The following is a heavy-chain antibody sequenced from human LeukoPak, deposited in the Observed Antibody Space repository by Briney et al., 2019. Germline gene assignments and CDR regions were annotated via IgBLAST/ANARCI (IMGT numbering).Heavy chain of an antibody. CDR1: GFTFSSYA. D-gene: IGHD2-2*01. V-gene: IGHV3-23*01. CDR3: ANGCSSTSCRNYYYYGMDV. Sequence: GGSLRLSCAASGFTFSSYAMSWVRQAPGKGLEWVSAISGSGGSTYYADSVKGRFTISRDNSKNTLYLQMNSLRAEDTAVYYCANGCSSTSCRNYYYYGMDVWGQGTTVTVSS. J-gene: IGHJ6*02. CDR2: ISGSGGST.